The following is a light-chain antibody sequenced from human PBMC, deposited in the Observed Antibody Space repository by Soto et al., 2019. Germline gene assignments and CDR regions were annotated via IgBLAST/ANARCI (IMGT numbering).Light chain of an antibody. CDR1: QGISSY. CDR3: QQLNSYPYT. CDR2: AAS. Sequence: DIQLTQSPSFLSASVGDRVTITCRASQGISSYLAWYQKKPGKAPKLLIYAASTFQSGVPSRFSGSGSGTEFTLTISSLQPEDFATYYCQQLNSYPYTFGQGTKLESK. J-gene: IGKJ2*01. V-gene: IGKV1-9*01.